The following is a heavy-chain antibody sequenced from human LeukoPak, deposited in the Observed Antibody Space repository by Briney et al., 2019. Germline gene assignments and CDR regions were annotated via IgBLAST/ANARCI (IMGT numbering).Heavy chain of an antibody. CDR3: AGVRWGGRLDY. V-gene: IGHV1-18*01. D-gene: IGHD1-26*01. CDR2: ISAYNGNT. CDR1: GYTFTSYG. J-gene: IGHJ4*02. Sequence: ASVKVSCKASGYTFTSYGISWVRQAPGQGLEWMGWISAYNGNTNYAQKLQGRVTMTTDTSTSTAYMELSSLRSEDTAVYYCAGVRWGGRLDYWGQGTLVTVSS.